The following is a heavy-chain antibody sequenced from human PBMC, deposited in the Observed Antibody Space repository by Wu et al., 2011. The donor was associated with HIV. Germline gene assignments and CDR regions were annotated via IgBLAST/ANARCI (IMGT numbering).Heavy chain of an antibody. D-gene: IGHD3-16*01. Sequence: QMVQSGTEVRQPGATVKISCKVSGYTFTDDYIYWVQQAPGKGLEWVGLIDPEDGETKYAEKFRGRVTITADTSKDTIFMELTSLISHDTAVYYCAIAPYDYIWGSQPKDYWGQGTLVIVSS. CDR1: GYTFTDDY. J-gene: IGHJ4*02. CDR2: IDPEDGET. CDR3: AIAPYDYIWGSQPKDY. V-gene: IGHV1-69-2*01.